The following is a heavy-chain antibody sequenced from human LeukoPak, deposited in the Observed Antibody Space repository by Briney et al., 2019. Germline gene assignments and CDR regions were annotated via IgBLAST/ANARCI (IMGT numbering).Heavy chain of an antibody. J-gene: IGHJ1*01. CDR3: ARDPFEH. CDR2: ITQGGSEK. Sequence: GGSLRLSCEASGFTLSNRWMTWVRQAPGKGLEWVATITQGGSEKFYVDSVKGRFTISGDNAKNSLYLQMNSLRAEDTAVYYCARDPFEHWGHGTLVTVSS. CDR1: GFTLSNRW. V-gene: IGHV3-7*01.